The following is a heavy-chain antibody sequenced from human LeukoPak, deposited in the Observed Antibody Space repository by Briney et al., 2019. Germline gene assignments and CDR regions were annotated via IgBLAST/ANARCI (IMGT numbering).Heavy chain of an antibody. CDR2: ISSSSSYI. CDR1: GFTFSSYS. J-gene: IGHJ5*02. V-gene: IGHV3-21*01. CDR3: ARDRATMVRGVIITLHNWFDP. Sequence: GRSLRLSCAASGFTFSSYSMNWVRQAPGKGLEWVSSISSSSSYIYYADSVKGRFTISRDNAKNSLYLQMNSLRAEDTAVYYCARDRATMVRGVIITLHNWFDPWGQGTLVTVSS. D-gene: IGHD3-10*01.